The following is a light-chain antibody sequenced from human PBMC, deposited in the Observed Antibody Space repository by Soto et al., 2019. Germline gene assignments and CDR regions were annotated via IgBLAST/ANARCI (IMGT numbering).Light chain of an antibody. J-gene: IGLJ2*01. Sequence: QSALTQPASVSGSPGQSITISCTGTSSDVGGYSYVSWYQQHPGKAPKLIIYDVSNRPSGVSNRVSGSKSGNTASLTISGLQAEDEADYYCSSNTSGSSVVFGGGTKLTVL. V-gene: IGLV2-14*01. CDR1: SSDVGGYSY. CDR2: DVS. CDR3: SSNTSGSSVV.